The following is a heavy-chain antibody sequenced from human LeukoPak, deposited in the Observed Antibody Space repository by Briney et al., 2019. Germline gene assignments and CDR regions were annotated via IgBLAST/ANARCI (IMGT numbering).Heavy chain of an antibody. CDR3: AAHGWGLGYSGGWSLGSVGY. J-gene: IGHJ4*02. D-gene: IGHD6-19*01. V-gene: IGHV4-39*01. CDR1: GGSAGSSSYY. CDR2: IYYSGST. Sequence: PSETLSLTCTVSGGSAGSSSYYWGWIRQPPGKGLEWIGSIYYSGSTYYTPSLKSRVTLFLDTSKHQFSLRLSSVTAAVTAVYFCAAHGWGLGYSGGWSLGSVGYWGQGTPVTVSS.